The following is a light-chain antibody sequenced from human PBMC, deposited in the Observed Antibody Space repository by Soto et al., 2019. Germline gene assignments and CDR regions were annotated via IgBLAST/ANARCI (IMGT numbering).Light chain of an antibody. CDR1: SSDVGGYKY. CDR2: EVW. Sequence: QSVLTQPDSVSGSPRQSITLSCTGTSSDVGGYKYVSWYQQDPGKAPKLMIYEVWNRASGVSNRFSGSQSGNTASLTISGLPSEDEAVYYCSSYTSSSTWVLGGRTKLPVL. CDR3: SSYTSSSTWV. J-gene: IGLJ3*02. V-gene: IGLV2-14*01.